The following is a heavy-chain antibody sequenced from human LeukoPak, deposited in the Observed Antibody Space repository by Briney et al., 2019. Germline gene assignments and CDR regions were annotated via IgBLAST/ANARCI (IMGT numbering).Heavy chain of an antibody. Sequence: GGSLRLSCAASGFTFDDHAMHWVRQAPGKGLEWVSLISWDGGSTYYADSVKGRFTISRDNSKNSLYLQMNSLRAEDTALYYCAKSASLGYDSSGPLDYWGQGTLVTVSS. CDR1: GFTFDDHA. D-gene: IGHD3-22*01. J-gene: IGHJ4*02. CDR2: ISWDGGST. CDR3: AKSASLGYDSSGPLDY. V-gene: IGHV3-43D*04.